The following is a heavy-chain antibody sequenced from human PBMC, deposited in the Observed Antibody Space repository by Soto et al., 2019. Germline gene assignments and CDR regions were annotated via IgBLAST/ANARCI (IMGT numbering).Heavy chain of an antibody. CDR1: GYTFSTAG. Sequence: QVHLVQSGTEVKKPGASVKVSCKASGYTFSTAGISWVRQAPGHGLEWMGWISAYNGNTNYAQNLQDRVTMTIDTSTSTAYMELRSLESDDTAVYYCARGARPAKFSNTWFDYWGQGTLVTVSS. J-gene: IGHJ4*02. V-gene: IGHV1-18*01. CDR3: ARGARPAKFSNTWFDY. D-gene: IGHD6-13*01. CDR2: ISAYNGNT.